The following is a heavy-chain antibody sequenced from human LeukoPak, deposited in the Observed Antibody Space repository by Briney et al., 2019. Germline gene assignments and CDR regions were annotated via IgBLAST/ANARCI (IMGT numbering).Heavy chain of an antibody. D-gene: IGHD3-3*01. Sequence: SETLSLTCAVSGYSISSGYYWGWIRPPPGKGLEWIGSIYHSGSTYYNPSLKSRVTISVDTSKNQFSLKLSSVTAADTAVYYCARLGITIFGLAYYFDYWGQGTLVTVPS. CDR2: IYHSGST. J-gene: IGHJ4*02. CDR3: ARLGITIFGLAYYFDY. CDR1: GYSISSGYY. V-gene: IGHV4-38-2*01.